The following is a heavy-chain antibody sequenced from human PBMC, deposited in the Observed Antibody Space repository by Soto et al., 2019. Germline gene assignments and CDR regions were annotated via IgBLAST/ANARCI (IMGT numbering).Heavy chain of an antibody. J-gene: IGHJ6*02. CDR1: GFTVSSNY. V-gene: IGHV3-53*01. D-gene: IGHD6-13*01. Sequence: LRLSCAASGFTVSSNYMSWVRQAPGKGLEWVSVIYSGGSTYYADSVKGRFTISRDNSKNTLYLQMNSLRAEDTAVYYCARDSAQYSSSVYGMDVWGQGTTVTVSS. CDR3: ARDSAQYSSSVYGMDV. CDR2: IYSGGST.